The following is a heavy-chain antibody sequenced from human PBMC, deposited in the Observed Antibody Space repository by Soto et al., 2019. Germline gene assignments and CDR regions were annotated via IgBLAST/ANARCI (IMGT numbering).Heavy chain of an antibody. Sequence: QVQLVQSGAEVKRPGASVKVSCKTPGNFCTKYGISWVRQAPGQGLEWMGWINGHTGSTNYAPKFRGRVTMTTDTSTSIVYMELSSLTSDDTAVYYCGRDGDQWDQRYLDYWGQETLVSV. CDR2: INGHTGST. CDR3: GRDGDQWDQRYLDY. V-gene: IGHV1-18*01. D-gene: IGHD1-26*01. J-gene: IGHJ4*02. CDR1: GNFCTKYG.